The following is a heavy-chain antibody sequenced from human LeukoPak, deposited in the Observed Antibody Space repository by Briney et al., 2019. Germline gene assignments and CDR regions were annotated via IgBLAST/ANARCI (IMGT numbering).Heavy chain of an antibody. J-gene: IGHJ6*02. CDR1: GFTFSNYW. CDR3: ARGRGVDV. Sequence: GGSLRLYCAASGFTFSNYWMSWVHQAPGKGLEWVANTEQDGSEKYYVDSVKGRFTISRDNAKNSLYLQMNSLRAEDTAVYYCARGRGVDVWGQGTTVTVSS. CDR2: TEQDGSEK. V-gene: IGHV3-7*01.